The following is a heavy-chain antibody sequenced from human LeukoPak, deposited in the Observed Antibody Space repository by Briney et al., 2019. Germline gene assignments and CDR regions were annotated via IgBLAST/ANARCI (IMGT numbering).Heavy chain of an antibody. CDR1: GYTFSSYG. V-gene: IGHV1-18*01. CDR2: ISAYNGDT. D-gene: IGHD3-10*01. CDR3: ASGAYYFDF. Sequence: ASVKVSCKASGYTFSSYGITWVRQAPGQGLEWMGWISAYNGDTHYAQKVQGRVTMTTDTSTSTAYMELRSLRSDDTAVYYCASGAYYFDFWGQGTLVTVSS. J-gene: IGHJ4*02.